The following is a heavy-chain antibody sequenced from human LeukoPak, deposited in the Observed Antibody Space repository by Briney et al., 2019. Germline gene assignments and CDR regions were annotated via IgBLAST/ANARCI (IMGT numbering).Heavy chain of an antibody. D-gene: IGHD2-15*01. Sequence: SVKVSCKASGYRFTSYDNNLVRLATAPGLEWMGWMTPSSGNTGYAQKFQGRVRMTRNTSISTPYMELSSLRSEDTAVYYSARGIPSRGPDVWGKGTTVTVSS. V-gene: IGHV1-8*01. J-gene: IGHJ6*04. CDR3: ARGIPSRGPDV. CDR1: GYRFTSYD. CDR2: MTPSSGNT.